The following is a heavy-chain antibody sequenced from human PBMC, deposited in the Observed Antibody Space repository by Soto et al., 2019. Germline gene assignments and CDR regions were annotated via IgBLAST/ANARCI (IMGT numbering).Heavy chain of an antibody. CDR1: GGSFSGYY. Sequence: SSETLSLTCAVYGGSFSGYYWSWIRQPPGKGLEWIGEINHSGSTNYNPSLKSRVTISVDTSKNQFSLKLSSVTAADTAVYYCARGLIEDYIWGSYGYYYMDVWGKGTTVTVSS. D-gene: IGHD3-16*01. J-gene: IGHJ6*03. V-gene: IGHV4-34*01. CDR2: INHSGST. CDR3: ARGLIEDYIWGSYGYYYMDV.